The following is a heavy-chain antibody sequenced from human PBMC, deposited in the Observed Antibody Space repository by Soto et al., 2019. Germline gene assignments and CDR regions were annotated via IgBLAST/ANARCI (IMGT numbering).Heavy chain of an antibody. D-gene: IGHD1-26*01. CDR1: GFTFSNAW. CDR2: IKSKTDGGTT. V-gene: IGHV3-15*07. Sequence: GGSLRLSCAASGFTFSNAWMNWVRQAPGKGLEWVGRIKSKTDGGTTDYAAPVKGRFTISRDDSKNTLYLQMNSLKTEDTAVYYCTTDSIVGATRGNYYYGMDVWGQGTTVTVSS. J-gene: IGHJ6*02. CDR3: TTDSIVGATRGNYYYGMDV.